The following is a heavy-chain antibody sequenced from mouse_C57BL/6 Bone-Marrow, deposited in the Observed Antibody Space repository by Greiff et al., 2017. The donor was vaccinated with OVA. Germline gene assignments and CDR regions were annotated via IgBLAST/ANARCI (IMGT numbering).Heavy chain of an antibody. D-gene: IGHD2-3*01. CDR1: GFTFSSYA. CDR3: ARAGWSY. J-gene: IGHJ4*01. CDR2: ISDGGSYT. Sequence: LMESGGGLVKPGGSLKLSCAASGFTFSSYAMSWVRQTPEKRLEWVATISDGGSYTYYPDNVKGRFTISRDNAKNNLYLQMSHLKSEDTAMYYCARAGWSYWGQGTSVTVSS. V-gene: IGHV5-4*01.